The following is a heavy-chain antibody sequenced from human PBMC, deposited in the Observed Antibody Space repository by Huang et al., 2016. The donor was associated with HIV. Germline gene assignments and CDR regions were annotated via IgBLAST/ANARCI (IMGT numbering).Heavy chain of an antibody. CDR2: INHSGST. J-gene: IGHJ5*02. Sequence: QVQLQQWGAGLLKPSETLSLTCAVYGGSFSGYSWNWIRQSPGKGLEWIGQINHSGSTDYNPSLKRRVTISMDTCKNQFSLKLNSVSAADTAIYYCARGVMITFGGPFDPWGHGNLVTVSS. D-gene: IGHD3-16*01. CDR1: GGSFSGYS. V-gene: IGHV4-34*01. CDR3: ARGVMITFGGPFDP.